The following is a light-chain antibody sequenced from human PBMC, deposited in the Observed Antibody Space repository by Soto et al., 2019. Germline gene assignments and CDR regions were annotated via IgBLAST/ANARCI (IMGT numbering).Light chain of an antibody. CDR3: QQYRT. J-gene: IGKJ1*01. CDR2: EAS. CDR1: QSVSSN. V-gene: IGKV3D-20*02. Sequence: EVVMTQSPATLPVSPGGRVTLSCRASQSVSSNLAWYQQKPGRAPRLLIYEASSRATGIPDRFSGSGSGTDFTLTISRLEPEDFAVYYCQQYRTFGQGTKVDIK.